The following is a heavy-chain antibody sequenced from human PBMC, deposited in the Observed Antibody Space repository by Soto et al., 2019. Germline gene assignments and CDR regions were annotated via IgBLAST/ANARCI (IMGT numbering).Heavy chain of an antibody. CDR1: GGSISSGGYY. J-gene: IGHJ4*02. CDR3: ASGTYGHYGLGIDY. D-gene: IGHD4-17*01. Sequence: QVQLQESGPGLVKPSQTLSLTCTVSGGSISSGGYYWSWIRQHPGKGLEWIGYIYYSGSSYYNPSLKSRVTISVDTSKNQFSLKLSSVTAADTAVYYCASGTYGHYGLGIDYWGQGTLVTVSS. V-gene: IGHV4-31*03. CDR2: IYYSGSS.